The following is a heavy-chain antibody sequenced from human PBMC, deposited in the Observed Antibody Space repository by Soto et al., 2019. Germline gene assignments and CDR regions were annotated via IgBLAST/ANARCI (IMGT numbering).Heavy chain of an antibody. CDR2: IYPGDSDT. V-gene: IGHV5-51*01. J-gene: IGHJ6*02. CDR1: GYTFTDYW. Sequence: EALKISCKGSGYTFTDYWIGWVRQLPGKGLEWMGIIYPGDSDTRYSPSFQGQVTITANKSTSTAYLQWNTLKASDTAMYYCTRHIIKLRDYWYAMDVWGQRNTGTVS. CDR3: TRHIIKLRDYWYAMDV. D-gene: IGHD2-21*01.